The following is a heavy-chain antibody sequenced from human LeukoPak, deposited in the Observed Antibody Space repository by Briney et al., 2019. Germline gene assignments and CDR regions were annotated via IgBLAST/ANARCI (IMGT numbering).Heavy chain of an antibody. V-gene: IGHV3-7*01. CDR3: ARGQHYYDRSGHDY. CDR2: IKQDGSEK. Sequence: GGSLRLSCAASGFTFSNYWMSWFRQAPGKGLEWVANIKQDGSEKYYGDSVKGRFTISRDNAKNPLYLQMNRLRAEEMAVYYCARGQHYYDRSGHDYWGQGTLVTVSS. D-gene: IGHD3-22*01. CDR1: GFTFSNYW. J-gene: IGHJ4*02.